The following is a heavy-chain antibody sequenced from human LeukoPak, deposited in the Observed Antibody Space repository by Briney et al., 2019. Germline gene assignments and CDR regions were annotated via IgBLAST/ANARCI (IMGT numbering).Heavy chain of an antibody. Sequence: SVKVSCKASGGTFSSYAISWVRQAPGQGLEWMGRIIPIFGTANYAQKFQGRVTITADKSTSTAYMELSSLRSEDTTVYYCARGAYYYDSSSFDYWGQGTLVTVSS. CDR3: ARGAYYYDSSSFDY. CDR1: GGTFSSYA. CDR2: IIPIFGTA. J-gene: IGHJ4*02. D-gene: IGHD3-22*01. V-gene: IGHV1-69*06.